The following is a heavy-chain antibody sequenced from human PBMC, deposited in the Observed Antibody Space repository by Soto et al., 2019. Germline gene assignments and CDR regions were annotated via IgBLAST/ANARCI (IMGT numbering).Heavy chain of an antibody. CDR3: ARGLITAKPPYYYYYYGMDV. CDR2: IDWDDDK. CDR1: GFSLSTSGMC. Sequence: SCPTLVNPTQTLTLTCTFSGFSLSTSGMCVSWIRQPPGKALEWLALIDWDDDKYYSTSLKTRLTISKDTSKNQVVLTMTNMDPVDTATYYCARGLITAKPPYYYYYYGMDVWGQGTTVTVSS. V-gene: IGHV2-70*01. D-gene: IGHD5-18*01. J-gene: IGHJ6*02.